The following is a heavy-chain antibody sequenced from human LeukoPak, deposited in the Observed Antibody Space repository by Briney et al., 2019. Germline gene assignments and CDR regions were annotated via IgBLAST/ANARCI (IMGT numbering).Heavy chain of an antibody. CDR1: GFTFSSYG. Sequence: GGSLRLSCAATGFTFSSYGMSWVRPAPGKGLHGVAVINGSGSRTYYADSVKGRFTISRENARNTLYLQMNSLRAEDTAVYYCARWYYYETSGLYYGSLDNWGQGTLVTVSS. CDR3: ARWYYYETSGLYYGSLDN. CDR2: INGSGSRT. D-gene: IGHD3-22*01. J-gene: IGHJ4*02. V-gene: IGHV3-23*01.